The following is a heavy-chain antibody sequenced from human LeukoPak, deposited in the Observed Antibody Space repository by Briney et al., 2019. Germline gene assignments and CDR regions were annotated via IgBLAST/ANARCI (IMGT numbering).Heavy chain of an antibody. CDR3: ARDESQQLVLDNWFEP. J-gene: IGHJ5*02. V-gene: IGHV1-2*06. CDR2: INPNSGGT. Sequence: GASVKVSCKASGYTFTGYYMHWVRQAPGQGLEWMGRINPNSGGTNYAQKFQGRVTMTRDTSISTAYMELSRLRSDDTAVYYCARDESQQLVLDNWFEPWGQGTLVRVSS. CDR1: GYTFTGYY. D-gene: IGHD6-13*01.